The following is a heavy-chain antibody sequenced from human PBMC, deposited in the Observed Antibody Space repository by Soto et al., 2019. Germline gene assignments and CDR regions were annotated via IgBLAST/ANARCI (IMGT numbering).Heavy chain of an antibody. CDR1: GGSISSSSYY. V-gene: IGHV4-39*01. D-gene: IGHD2-15*01. CDR3: ARSYCSGGCGDSWAPDYMDG. Sequence: SETLSLTCTVSGGSISSSSYYWGWIRQPPGKGLEWIGSIYYSGSTYYNPSLKSRVTISVDTSKNQFSLKLSSVTAADTAVYYCARSYCSGGCGDSWAPDYMDGWGKGTTVTVS. J-gene: IGHJ6*03. CDR2: IYYSGST.